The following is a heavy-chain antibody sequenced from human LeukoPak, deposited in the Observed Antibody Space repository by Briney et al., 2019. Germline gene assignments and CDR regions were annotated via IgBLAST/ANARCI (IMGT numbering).Heavy chain of an antibody. V-gene: IGHV1-46*01. D-gene: IGHD3-22*01. CDR1: GYTFTGYY. CDR3: ARARGYYDSSGYSNHFDY. CDR2: INPSGGST. J-gene: IGHJ4*02. Sequence: ASVKVSCKASGYTFTGYYMHWVRQAPGQGLEWMGIINPSGGSTSYAQKFQGRVTMTRDTSTSTVYMELSSLRSEDTAVYYCARARGYYDSSGYSNHFDYWGQGTLVTVSS.